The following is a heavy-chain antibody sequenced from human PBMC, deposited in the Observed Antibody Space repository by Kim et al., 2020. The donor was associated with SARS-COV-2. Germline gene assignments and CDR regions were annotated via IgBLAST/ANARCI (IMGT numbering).Heavy chain of an antibody. J-gene: IGHJ6*02. D-gene: IGHD3-3*01. Sequence: SETLSLTCAVYGGSFSGYYWSWIRQPPGKGLEWIGEINHSGSTNYNPSLKSRVTISVDTSKNQFSLKLSSVTAADTAVYYCARGRGYDFWSGYPIKTRNTDYYYGMDVWGQGTTVTVSS. V-gene: IGHV4-34*01. CDR2: INHSGST. CDR1: GGSFSGYY. CDR3: ARGRGYDFWSGYPIKTRNTDYYYGMDV.